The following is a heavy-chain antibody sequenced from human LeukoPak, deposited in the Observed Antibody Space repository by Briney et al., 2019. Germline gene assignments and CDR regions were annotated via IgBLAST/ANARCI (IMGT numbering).Heavy chain of an antibody. Sequence: GGSLRLSCAASGFTFSSYAMSWVRQAPGKGLEWVSAISGSGGSTYCADSVKGRFTISRDNSKNTLYLQMNSLRAEDTAVYYCAKGQRFLEWNFDYWGQGTLVTVSS. CDR2: ISGSGGST. CDR3: AKGQRFLEWNFDY. D-gene: IGHD3-3*01. V-gene: IGHV3-23*01. J-gene: IGHJ4*02. CDR1: GFTFSSYA.